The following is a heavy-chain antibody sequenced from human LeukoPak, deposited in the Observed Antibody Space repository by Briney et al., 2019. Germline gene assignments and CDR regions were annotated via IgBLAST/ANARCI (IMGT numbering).Heavy chain of an antibody. Sequence: GSLRLSCAASGFTFSSYAMHWVRQAPGKGLEWVAVISYDGSNKYYADSMKGRFTISRDNSKNTLYLQMNSLRAEDTAVYYCARSDSYGTYFDYRGQGTLVTVSS. D-gene: IGHD5-18*01. CDR1: GFTFSSYA. CDR3: ARSDSYGTYFDY. CDR2: ISYDGSNK. V-gene: IGHV3-30-3*01. J-gene: IGHJ4*02.